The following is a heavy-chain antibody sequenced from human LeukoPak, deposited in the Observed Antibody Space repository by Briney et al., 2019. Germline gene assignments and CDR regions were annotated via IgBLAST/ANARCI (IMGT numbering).Heavy chain of an antibody. V-gene: IGHV4-39*07. CDR3: ARDRGNYGSGTHFDY. D-gene: IGHD3-10*01. Sequence: SETLSLTCTVSGGSISSSSYYWGWIRQPPGKGLEWIGSIYYSGSTYHNPSLKSRVTISVDTSKNQFSLKLSSVTAADTAVYYCARDRGNYGSGTHFDYWGQGTLVTVSS. CDR1: GGSISSSSYY. J-gene: IGHJ4*02. CDR2: IYYSGST.